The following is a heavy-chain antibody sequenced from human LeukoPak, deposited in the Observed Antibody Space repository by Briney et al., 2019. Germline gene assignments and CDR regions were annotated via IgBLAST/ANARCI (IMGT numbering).Heavy chain of an antibody. J-gene: IGHJ1*01. CDR1: GFTFDDSA. CDR2: ISWNSGII. D-gene: IGHD3-22*01. CDR3: AKAPPYYSDSSGYFQH. Sequence: SLRLSCAASGFTFDDSAMHWVRQVPGKGLEWISGISWNSGIIDYADSVKGRFTISRDNAKNSLYLQMSNLRPDDTAFYYCAKAPPYYSDSSGYFQHWGQGSLVTVSS. V-gene: IGHV3-9*01.